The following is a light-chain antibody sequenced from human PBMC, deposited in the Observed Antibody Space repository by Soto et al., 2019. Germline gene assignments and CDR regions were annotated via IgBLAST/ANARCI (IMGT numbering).Light chain of an antibody. CDR3: QQYETISGT. CDR2: DAS. CDR1: QSVSGW. J-gene: IGKJ1*01. Sequence: DIQLTQSPSTLSASVGDTVTVTCRPSQSVSGWLAWYQQKPGEAPKLLNYDASALPHGVPSRFSGSGSGTKSPLPIASLQPDDFATYYCQQYETISGTFGLGSKVYIK. V-gene: IGKV1-5*01.